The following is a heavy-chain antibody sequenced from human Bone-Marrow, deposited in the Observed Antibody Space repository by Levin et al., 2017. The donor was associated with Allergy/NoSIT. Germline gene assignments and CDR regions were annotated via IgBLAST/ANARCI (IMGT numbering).Heavy chain of an antibody. Sequence: GESLKISCAASGFTFSSYGMHWVRQAPGKGLEWVAVISYDGSNKYYADSVKGRFTISRDNSKNTLYLQMNSLRAEDTAVYYCAKDLHSGSYYDQGAFDIWGQGTMVTVSS. CDR2: ISYDGSNK. CDR1: GFTFSSYG. J-gene: IGHJ3*02. CDR3: AKDLHSGSYYDQGAFDI. V-gene: IGHV3-30*18. D-gene: IGHD1-26*01.